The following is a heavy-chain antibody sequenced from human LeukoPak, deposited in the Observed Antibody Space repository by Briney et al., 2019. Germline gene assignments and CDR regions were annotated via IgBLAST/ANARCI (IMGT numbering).Heavy chain of an antibody. V-gene: IGHV3-30*03. CDR3: ARVPWALYYYDSSGLGLDY. D-gene: IGHD3-22*01. CDR1: GFTFSSYW. J-gene: IGHJ4*02. CDR2: ISYDGSNK. Sequence: PGGSLRLSCAASGFTFSSYWMSWVRQAPGKGLEWVAVISYDGSNKYYADSVKGRFTISRDNSKSTLYLQMNSLRAEDTAVYYCARVPWALYYYDSSGLGLDYWGQGTLVTVSS.